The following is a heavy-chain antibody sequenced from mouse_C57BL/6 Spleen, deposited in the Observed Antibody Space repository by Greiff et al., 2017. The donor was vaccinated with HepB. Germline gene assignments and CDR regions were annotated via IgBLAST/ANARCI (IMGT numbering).Heavy chain of an antibody. CDR1: GYTFTSYW. CDR3: ARWGYGSSYCDY. V-gene: IGHV1-50*01. CDR2: IDPSDSYT. D-gene: IGHD1-1*01. J-gene: IGHJ2*01. Sequence: VQLQQPGAELVKPGASVKLSCKASGYTFTSYWMQWVKQRPGQGLEWIGEIDPSDSYTNYNQKFKGKATLTVDTSSSTAYMQLSSLTSEDSAVYYCARWGYGSSYCDYWGQGTTLTVSS.